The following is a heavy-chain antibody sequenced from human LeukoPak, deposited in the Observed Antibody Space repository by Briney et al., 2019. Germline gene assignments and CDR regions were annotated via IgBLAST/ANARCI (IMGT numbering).Heavy chain of an antibody. J-gene: IGHJ4*02. D-gene: IGHD2-21*01. CDR1: GLTVRNNY. CDR3: ARWYCNDANCYYDY. Sequence: GGSLRLSCAASGLTVRNNYMSWVRQAPGKGLEWVSMIYSDGTIHYVESVKGRFTISRDTSKNTLLLQMISLRAEDTAVYFCARWYCNDANCYYDYWGQGTLVTVSS. V-gene: IGHV3-53*01. CDR2: IYSDGTI.